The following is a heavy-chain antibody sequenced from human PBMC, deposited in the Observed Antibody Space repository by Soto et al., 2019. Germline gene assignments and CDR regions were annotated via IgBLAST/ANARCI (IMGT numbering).Heavy chain of an antibody. D-gene: IGHD5-12*01. Sequence: EVQLLESGGGLVQPGGSLRLSCAASGFTFSSYAMSWVRQAPGKGLEWVSAISGSGGSTYYADSVKGRFTISRDNSKNTLYLQMNSLRAEDTAVYYCAKDPAPKRWLHPDFDYWGQGTLVTVSS. CDR1: GFTFSSYA. J-gene: IGHJ4*02. V-gene: IGHV3-23*01. CDR2: ISGSGGST. CDR3: AKDPAPKRWLHPDFDY.